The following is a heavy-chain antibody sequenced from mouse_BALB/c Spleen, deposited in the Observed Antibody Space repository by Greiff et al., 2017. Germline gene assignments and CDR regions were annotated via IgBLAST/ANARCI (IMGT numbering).Heavy chain of an antibody. J-gene: IGHJ2*01. CDR2: ISSGGSA. Sequence: DVMLVESGGGLVKPGGSLKLSCAASGFTFSSYAMSWVRQTPEKRLEWVASISSGGSAYYPDSVKGRFTFSRDNARNILYLQMSSLRSEDTAMYYCARGGGNFDYWGQGTTLTVSS. D-gene: IGHD1-1*02. V-gene: IGHV5-6-5*01. CDR1: GFTFSSYA. CDR3: ARGGGNFDY.